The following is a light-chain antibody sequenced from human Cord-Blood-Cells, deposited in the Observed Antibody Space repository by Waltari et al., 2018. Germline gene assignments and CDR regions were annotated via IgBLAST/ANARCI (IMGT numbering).Light chain of an antibody. J-gene: IGKJ2*01. CDR3: QHIYSTPYT. Sequence: DIQMTQSPYSLSASVGDRVTITCRASQSISSYLNWYQQKPGKAPKRLIYAASSLQSRVPTRFIGSASGTYFTLTSSSLQPEDFATYYCQHIYSTPYTCGQGTKLEIK. CDR1: QSISSY. V-gene: IGKV1-39*01. CDR2: AAS.